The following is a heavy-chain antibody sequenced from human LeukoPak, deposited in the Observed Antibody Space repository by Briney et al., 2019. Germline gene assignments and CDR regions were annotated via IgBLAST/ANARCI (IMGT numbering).Heavy chain of an antibody. D-gene: IGHD3-10*01. CDR3: ARDRDMVRGVIDY. Sequence: PGGSLRLSCAASGFTFCSYSMNWVRQAPGQGLEWVSSISSSSSYIYYADSVKGRFTISRDNAKNSLYLQMNSLRAEDTAVYYCARDRDMVRGVIDYWGQGTLVTVSS. CDR2: ISSSSSYI. V-gene: IGHV3-21*01. J-gene: IGHJ4*02. CDR1: GFTFCSYS.